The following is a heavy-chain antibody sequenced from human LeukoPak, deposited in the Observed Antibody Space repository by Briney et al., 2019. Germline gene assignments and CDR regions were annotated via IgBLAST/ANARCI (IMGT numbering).Heavy chain of an antibody. D-gene: IGHD6-19*01. CDR3: ARDQVYGSSGVDGY. V-gene: IGHV1-46*01. CDR1: GGTFSSYA. Sequence: ASVKVSCKASGGTFSSYAISWVRQAPGQGLEWMGIINPSGGSTSYAQKFQGRVTMTRDTSTSTVYMELSSLRSEDTAVYYCARDQVYGSSGVDGYWGQGTLVTVSS. CDR2: INPSGGST. J-gene: IGHJ4*02.